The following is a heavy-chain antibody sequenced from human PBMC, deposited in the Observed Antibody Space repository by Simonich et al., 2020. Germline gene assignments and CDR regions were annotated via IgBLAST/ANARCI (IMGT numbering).Heavy chain of an antibody. J-gene: IGHJ3*02. Sequence: QVQLQQWGAGLLKPSETLSLTCAVYGGSFSGYYWSWIRQPPGKGLEWIGEINHSGSTNDNPLLKSRVTISVDPSKNQFSLKLSSVTAADTAVYYCARGKGWKNAFDIWGQGTMVTVSS. CDR2: INHSGST. V-gene: IGHV4-34*01. CDR1: GGSFSGYY. D-gene: IGHD1-1*01. CDR3: ARGKGWKNAFDI.